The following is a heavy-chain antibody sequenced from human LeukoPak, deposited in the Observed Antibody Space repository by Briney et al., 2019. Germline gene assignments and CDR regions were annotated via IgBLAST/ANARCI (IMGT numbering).Heavy chain of an antibody. Sequence: PGGSLRLSCAASGFTFSSFAMSWVRQAPGKGLEWVSAISGSGGSTYYADSVKGRFTISRDNSKNTLFLQMNSLRAEDTAVYYCAKDRSCTGSSCNVGSWGRGTMVTVSS. D-gene: IGHD2-2*01. CDR3: AKDRSCTGSSCNVGS. CDR2: ISGSGGST. J-gene: IGHJ3*01. CDR1: GFTFSSFA. V-gene: IGHV3-23*01.